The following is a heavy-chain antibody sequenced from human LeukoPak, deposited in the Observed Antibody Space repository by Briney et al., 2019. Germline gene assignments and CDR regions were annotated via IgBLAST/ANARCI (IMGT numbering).Heavy chain of an antibody. Sequence: GGSLRLSCAAPGXIFDNYAXHWVRXAPGXGLEWVSLISGDGGSTFYADSVRGRFTISRDNTRKSLPLQMSSLRSEDTALYYCARESETSGWYDYWGQGTLVTVSS. D-gene: IGHD6-19*01. CDR2: ISGDGGST. V-gene: IGHV3-43*02. J-gene: IGHJ4*02. CDR3: ARESETSGWYDY. CDR1: GXIFDNYA.